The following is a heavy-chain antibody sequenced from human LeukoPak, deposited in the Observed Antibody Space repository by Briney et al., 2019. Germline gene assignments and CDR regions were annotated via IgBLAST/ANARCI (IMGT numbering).Heavy chain of an antibody. V-gene: IGHV4-34*01. J-gene: IGHJ4*02. D-gene: IGHD6-19*01. CDR2: INHSGST. CDR1: GGSFSGYY. CDR3: ARQGYKSGWYPTFDF. Sequence: SETLSLTCAVYGGSFSGYYWSWIRQPPGKGLEWIGEINHSGSTNYNPSLQSRVTISVDPSRNQLSLKLNSVTAADTAVYYCARQGYKSGWYPTFDFWGPGTQVIVSS.